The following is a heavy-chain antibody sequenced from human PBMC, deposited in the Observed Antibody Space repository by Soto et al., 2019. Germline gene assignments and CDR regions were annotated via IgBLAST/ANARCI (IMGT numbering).Heavy chain of an antibody. Sequence: SLRLSCAASGFTFSSYAMSWVRQAPGKGLEWVSAISGSGGSTYYADSVKGRFTISRGNSKNTLYLQMNSLRAEDTAVYYCAKVSSAPYYYYYGMDVWGQGTTVTVSS. CDR2: ISGSGGST. J-gene: IGHJ6*02. V-gene: IGHV3-23*01. CDR1: GFTFSSYA. CDR3: AKVSSAPYYYYYGMDV. D-gene: IGHD6-6*01.